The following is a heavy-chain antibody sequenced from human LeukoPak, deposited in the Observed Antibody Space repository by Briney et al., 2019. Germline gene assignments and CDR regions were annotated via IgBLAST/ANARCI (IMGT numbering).Heavy chain of an antibody. J-gene: IGHJ5*02. D-gene: IGHD3-16*02. Sequence: GGSLRLSCAASGFTFSSYWMSWVRQAPGKGLEWVANIKQDGSEKYYVDSLKGRFTISRDNAKNSLYLRMNSLRAEDTAVYYCARGYISPRMNWFDPWGQGTLVTVSS. V-gene: IGHV3-7*05. CDR1: GFTFSSYW. CDR2: IKQDGSEK. CDR3: ARGYISPRMNWFDP.